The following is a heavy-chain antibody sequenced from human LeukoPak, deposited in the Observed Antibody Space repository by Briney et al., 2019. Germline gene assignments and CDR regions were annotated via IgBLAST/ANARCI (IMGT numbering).Heavy chain of an antibody. D-gene: IGHD2-2*01. CDR2: IYYSGST. CDR1: GGSISNYY. Sequence: KPSETLSLTCTVSGGSISNYYWSWIRQPPGKGLEWIGYIYYSGSTSHNPSLKSRVTISVDTSKNQFSLKLNSVTAADTAVYYCARGPAPWYFDLWGRGTLVTVSS. J-gene: IGHJ2*01. V-gene: IGHV4-59*01. CDR3: ARGPAPWYFDL.